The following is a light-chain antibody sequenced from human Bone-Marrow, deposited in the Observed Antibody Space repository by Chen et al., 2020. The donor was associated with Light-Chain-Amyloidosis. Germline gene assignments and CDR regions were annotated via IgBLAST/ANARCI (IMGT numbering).Light chain of an antibody. J-gene: IGLJ2*01. V-gene: IGLV3-25*03. CDR3: QSADSSGTYEVI. CDR1: DLPTKY. CDR2: RDT. Sequence: SYELTQPPPVSVSPGQKARITCSGDDLPTKYAYWYQQKPGKAPVLVIHRDTERPSGISERFSGSSSGTTATLTISGVQAEDEADYHWQSADSSGTYEVIFGGGTKLTVL.